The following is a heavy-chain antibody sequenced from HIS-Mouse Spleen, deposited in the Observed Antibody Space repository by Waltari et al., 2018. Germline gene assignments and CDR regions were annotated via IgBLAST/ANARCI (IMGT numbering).Heavy chain of an antibody. CDR3: AREIPYSSSWYDWYFDL. CDR2: IYYSGRT. D-gene: IGHD6-13*01. V-gene: IGHV4-39*07. CDR1: GGSISSSSYY. Sequence: QLQLQESGPGLVKPSETLSLTFTVSGGSISSSSYYWGWIRQPPGKGLEWIGSIYYSGRTYYNPSLKSRVPISVDTAKNQFSLKLSSVTAADTAVYYCAREIPYSSSWYDWYFDLWGRGTLVTVSS. J-gene: IGHJ2*01.